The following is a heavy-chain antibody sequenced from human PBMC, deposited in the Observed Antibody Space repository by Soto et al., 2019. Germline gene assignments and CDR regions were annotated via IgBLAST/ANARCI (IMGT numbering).Heavy chain of an antibody. V-gene: IGHV3-66*01. CDR3: ASSIVGALDI. CDR2: IYSGGSA. Sequence: VQLVESGGGLVQPGGSLRLSCAASGFTGSSKYMSWVRQAPGKGLEWVSVIYSGGSAYYADSVKGRFTISRDNSKNTLFLQMNSLRAEDTAVYYCASSIVGALDIWGQGTMVTVSS. CDR1: GFTGSSKY. J-gene: IGHJ3*02. D-gene: IGHD1-26*01.